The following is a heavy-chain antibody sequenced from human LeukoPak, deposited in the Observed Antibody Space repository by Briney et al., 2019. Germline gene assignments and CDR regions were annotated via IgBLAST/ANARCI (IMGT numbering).Heavy chain of an antibody. CDR3: ARQSLYSSGWYGTVDY. D-gene: IGHD6-19*01. J-gene: IGHJ4*02. CDR1: GGSISSSSYY. CDR2: IYYSGST. V-gene: IGHV4-61*05. Sequence: SETLSLTCTVSGGSISSSSYYWSWIRQPPGKGLEWIGYIYYSGSTNYNPSLKSRVTISVDTSKNQFSLKLSSVTAADTAVYYCARQSLYSSGWYGTVDYWGQGTLVTVSS.